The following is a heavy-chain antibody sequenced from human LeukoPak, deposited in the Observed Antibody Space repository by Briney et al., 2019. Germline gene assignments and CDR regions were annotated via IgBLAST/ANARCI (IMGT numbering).Heavy chain of an antibody. CDR1: GGSISSVGYY. CDR3: AKIRKREGEDY. V-gene: IGHV4-30-2*01. Sequence: PSETLSLTCTVSGGSISSVGYYWSWIRQPPGKGLEWIGYIYHSGSTYYNPSLKSRVTISVDRSKNQFSLKLSSVTAADTAVYYCAKIRKREGEDYWGQGTLVTVSS. D-gene: IGHD1-26*01. J-gene: IGHJ4*02. CDR2: IYHSGST.